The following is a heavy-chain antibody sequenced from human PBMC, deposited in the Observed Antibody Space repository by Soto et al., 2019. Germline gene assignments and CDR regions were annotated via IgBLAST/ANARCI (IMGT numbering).Heavy chain of an antibody. Sequence: QPGGSLRLSCAASGFTFDDYTMHWVRQAPGKGLEWVSLISWDGGSTYYADSVKGRFTISRDNSKNSLYLQMNSLRTEDTALYYCAKDMCWKQLGDCYYVGRDVWGQRSKGIVSS. V-gene: IGHV3-43*01. J-gene: IGHJ6*02. CDR3: AKDMCWKQLGDCYYVGRDV. CDR2: ISWDGGST. D-gene: IGHD6-6*01. CDR1: GFTFDDYT.